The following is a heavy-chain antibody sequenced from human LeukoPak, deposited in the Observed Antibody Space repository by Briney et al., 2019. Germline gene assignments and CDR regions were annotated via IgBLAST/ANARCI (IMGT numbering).Heavy chain of an antibody. D-gene: IGHD4-17*01. CDR2: MSPSGGRT. V-gene: IGHV1-46*01. CDR3: ARDHVYGDYEGPAAFDS. J-gene: IGHJ4*02. Sequence: GASVKVSCKAFGFTFTDYCMHRLRQAPGQGLEWMGEMSPSGGRTSYAQKFQGRVTMTRDTSTSTVYMELTSLSSEDTAVYYCARDHVYGDYEGPAAFDSWGPGTLVTVSS. CDR1: GFTFTDYC.